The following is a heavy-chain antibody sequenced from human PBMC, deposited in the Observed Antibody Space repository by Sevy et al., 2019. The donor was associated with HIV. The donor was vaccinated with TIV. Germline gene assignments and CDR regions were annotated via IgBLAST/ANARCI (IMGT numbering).Heavy chain of an antibody. Sequence: LSLTCAASGFTFSSYWMHWVRQAPGKGLVWVSRINSDGSSTSYADSVKGRFTISRDNAKNTLYLQMNSLRAEVTAVYYCARDPRDYSSSGWDLHYYYYYYMDVWGKGTTVTVSS. J-gene: IGHJ6*03. CDR2: INSDGSST. CDR1: GFTFSSYW. V-gene: IGHV3-74*01. CDR3: ARDPRDYSSSGWDLHYYYYYYMDV. D-gene: IGHD6-19*01.